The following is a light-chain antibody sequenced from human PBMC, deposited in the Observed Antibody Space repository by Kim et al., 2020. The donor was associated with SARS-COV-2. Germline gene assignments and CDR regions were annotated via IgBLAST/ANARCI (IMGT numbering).Light chain of an antibody. V-gene: IGKV3-15*01. CDR2: GAS. Sequence: SPGERAPLSGRASQSVSSDLAWYQQNPGQAPRLLIYGASTRATGIPARFSGSGSGTEFTLTISSLQSEDFAVYYCQQYNNWPPLTFGGGTKVDIK. CDR3: QQYNNWPPLT. J-gene: IGKJ4*01. CDR1: QSVSSD.